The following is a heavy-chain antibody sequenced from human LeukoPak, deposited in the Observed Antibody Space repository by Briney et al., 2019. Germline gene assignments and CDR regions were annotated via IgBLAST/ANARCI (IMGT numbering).Heavy chain of an antibody. CDR1: GFTFSSYP. D-gene: IGHD2-2*02. CDR3: AKRARYCSSTSCYIEKGHPFDY. J-gene: IGHJ4*02. Sequence: TGGSLRLSCAASGFTFSSYPMSWLRQAPGKALEWVSAISGSGGSPYYADSVKGRFTISRDNSKNTLYLQMNSMRAEDTAVYYCAKRARYCSSTSCYIEKGHPFDYWGQGTLVTVSS. CDR2: ISGSGGSP. V-gene: IGHV3-23*01.